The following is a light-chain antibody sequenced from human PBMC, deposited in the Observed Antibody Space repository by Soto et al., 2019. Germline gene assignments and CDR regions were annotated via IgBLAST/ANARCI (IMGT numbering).Light chain of an antibody. CDR2: DVS. J-gene: IGLJ2*01. CDR1: SSDIGGYTY. Sequence: QSALTQPRSVSGSPGQSVTISCTRTSSDIGGYTYVSWYQQFPGKAPKLMIFDVSKRPSGVPDRFSGSKSGNTASLTISGLQAEDEANYYCCSYAGSYTVFGGGTKLTVL. CDR3: CSYAGSYTV. V-gene: IGLV2-11*01.